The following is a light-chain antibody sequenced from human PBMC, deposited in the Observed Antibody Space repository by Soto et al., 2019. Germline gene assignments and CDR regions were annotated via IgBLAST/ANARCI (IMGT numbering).Light chain of an antibody. Sequence: EIVLTQSPATLSLSPGERATLSCRASQSVSSYLAWYQQKPGQAPRHLIYDTSNRATGIPARFSGSGSGTDFTLTISSLEPEDFAVYYCQQRSNWPWTFGGGTKVEIK. CDR1: QSVSSY. V-gene: IGKV3-11*01. J-gene: IGKJ4*01. CDR2: DTS. CDR3: QQRSNWPWT.